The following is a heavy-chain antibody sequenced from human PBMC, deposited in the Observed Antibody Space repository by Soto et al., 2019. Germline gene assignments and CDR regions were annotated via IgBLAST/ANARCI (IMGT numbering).Heavy chain of an antibody. CDR3: ARQLYGGNSDYYYGMDV. J-gene: IGHJ6*02. V-gene: IGHV4-39*01. CDR1: GGSISSSSYY. Sequence: SETLSLTCTVSGGSISSSSYYWGWIRQPPGKGLEWIGSIYYSGSTYYNPSLKSRVTISVDTSKNQFSLKLSSVTAADTAVYYCARQLYGGNSDYYYGMDVWGHGTTVTVSS. D-gene: IGHD4-17*01. CDR2: IYYSGST.